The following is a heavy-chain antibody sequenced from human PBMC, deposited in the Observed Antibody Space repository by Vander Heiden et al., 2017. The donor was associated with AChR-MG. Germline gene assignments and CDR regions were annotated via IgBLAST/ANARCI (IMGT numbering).Heavy chain of an antibody. V-gene: IGHV3-30*18. CDR2: ISYDGSNK. Sequence: QVQLVESGGGVVQPGRSLRLSCAASGFTFSSYGMHWVRQAPGKGLEWVAVISYDGSNKYYADSVKGRFTISRDNSKNTLYLQMNSLRAEDTAVYYCAKHLSGWGFDYWGHGTLVTVSS. J-gene: IGHJ4*01. CDR1: GFTFSSYG. CDR3: AKHLSGWGFDY. D-gene: IGHD6-19*01.